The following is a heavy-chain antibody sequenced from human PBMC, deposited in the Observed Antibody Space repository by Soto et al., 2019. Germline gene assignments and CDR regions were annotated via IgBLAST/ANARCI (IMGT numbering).Heavy chain of an antibody. CDR1: GFSFNSFN. CDR3: ARGLCLLKSLLDD. CDR2: IRVSGDNI. J-gene: IGHJ4*02. D-gene: IGHD2-21*01. Sequence: GGSLRLSCLGSGFSFNSFNMNWIRRAPGRGLEWVAYIRVSGDNIHHGDSVQGRFTISRDNSKRSVLLDLLSLRVRDSGVFFCARGLCLLKSLLDDWGQGTLVTVSS. V-gene: IGHV3-48*01.